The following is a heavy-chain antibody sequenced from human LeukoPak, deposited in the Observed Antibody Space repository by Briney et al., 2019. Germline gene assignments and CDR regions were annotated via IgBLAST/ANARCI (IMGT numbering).Heavy chain of an antibody. CDR1: GGTFSSYA. D-gene: IGHD6-19*01. V-gene: IGHV1-69*04. CDR2: IIPILGIA. J-gene: IGHJ4*02. CDR3: ARESSPVAGTV. Sequence: ASVKVSCKASGGTFSSYAISWVRQAPGQGVERMGRIIPILGIANYAQKFQGRVTITADKSTSTAYMELSSLRSEDTAVYYCARESSPVAGTVWGQGTLVTVSS.